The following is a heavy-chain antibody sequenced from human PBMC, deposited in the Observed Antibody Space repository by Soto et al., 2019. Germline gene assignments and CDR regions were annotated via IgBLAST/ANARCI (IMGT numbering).Heavy chain of an antibody. Sequence: QVQLVESGGGVVQPGRSLRLSCAASGFTFSSYGMHWVRQAPGKGLEWVAVIWYDGSNKYYADSVKGRFTISRDNSKNTLYLQMNSLRAEDTAVYYCAREGATVTLVDDPFRFDPWGQGTLVTVSS. J-gene: IGHJ5*02. D-gene: IGHD4-17*01. CDR3: AREGATVTLVDDPFRFDP. CDR2: IWYDGSNK. CDR1: GFTFSSYG. V-gene: IGHV3-33*01.